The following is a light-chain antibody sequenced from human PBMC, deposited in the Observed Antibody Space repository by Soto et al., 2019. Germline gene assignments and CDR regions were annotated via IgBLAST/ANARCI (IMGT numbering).Light chain of an antibody. V-gene: IGLV2-14*01. J-gene: IGLJ1*01. Sequence: QSALTQPASVSGSPGQSITISCTGSYKYVSWYQQHPGKAPKFMIYEVSNRPSGVSNRLSGSKSGNTASLTISGLQAEDEADYYCSSDTTIFTYVFGTGTKVTV. CDR2: EVS. CDR1: YKY. CDR3: SSDTTIFTYV.